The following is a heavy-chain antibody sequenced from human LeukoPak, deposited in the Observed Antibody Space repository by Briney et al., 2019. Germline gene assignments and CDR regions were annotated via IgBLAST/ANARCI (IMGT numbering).Heavy chain of an antibody. D-gene: IGHD3-10*01. CDR3: ARALWFGETFPAY. CDR1: GFTFGDYA. CDR2: IRSKAYGGTT. Sequence: GGSLRLSCTASGFTFGDYAMSWVRQAPGKGLEWVGFIRSKAYGGTTEYAASVKGRFTISRDDSKSIAYLQMNSLKTEDTAVYYCARALWFGETFPAYWGQGTLVTVSS. V-gene: IGHV3-49*04. J-gene: IGHJ4*02.